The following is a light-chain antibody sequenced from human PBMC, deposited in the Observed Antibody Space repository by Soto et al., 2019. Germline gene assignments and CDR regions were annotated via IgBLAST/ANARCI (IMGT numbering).Light chain of an antibody. CDR1: QSISSW. V-gene: IGKV1-5*03. CDR3: QQYNSYWT. CDR2: KAS. Sequence: DIQMTQSPSTLSASVGDRVTITCRASQSISSWLAWYQQTPGKAPKLLIYKASSLESGVPSRFSGSGSGTEFTLTISSLHPDDFATYYCQQYNSYWTFGQGTKVEIK. J-gene: IGKJ1*01.